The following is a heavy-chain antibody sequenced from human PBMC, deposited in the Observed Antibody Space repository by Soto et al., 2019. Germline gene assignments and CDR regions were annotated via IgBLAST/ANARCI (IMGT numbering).Heavy chain of an antibody. J-gene: IGHJ4*02. CDR3: ARLRYFDWLAFDY. V-gene: IGHV4-39*01. Sequence: PSETLSLTCTVSGGSISSSSYYWGWIRQPPGKGLEWIGSIYYSGSTYYNPSLKSRVTISVDTSKNQFSLKLSSVTAADTAVYYCARLRYFDWLAFDYWGQGTLVTVSS. CDR1: GGSISSSSYY. D-gene: IGHD3-9*01. CDR2: IYYSGST.